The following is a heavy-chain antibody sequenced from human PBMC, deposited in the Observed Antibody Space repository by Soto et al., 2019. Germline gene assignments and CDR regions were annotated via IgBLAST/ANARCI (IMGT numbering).Heavy chain of an antibody. Sequence: SETLSLTCAVSGGSISSGGYSWSWIRQPPGKGLEWIGYIYDSGFTYCNPSLKSRVTISVDRSKNQFSLKLSSVTAADTAVYYCARKTSSMVRGVIILYYFDYWGQGTLVTVSS. CDR1: GGSISSGGYS. CDR2: IYDSGFT. CDR3: ARKTSSMVRGVIILYYFDY. J-gene: IGHJ4*02. V-gene: IGHV4-30-2*01. D-gene: IGHD3-10*01.